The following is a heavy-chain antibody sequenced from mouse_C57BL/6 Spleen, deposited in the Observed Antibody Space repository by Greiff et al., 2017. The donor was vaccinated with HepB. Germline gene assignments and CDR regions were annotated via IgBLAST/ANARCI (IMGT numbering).Heavy chain of an antibody. D-gene: IGHD2-2*01. CDR3: ARGGYDGEYYFDY. CDR2: IYPRSGNT. Sequence: VQGVESGAELARPGASVKLSCKASGYTFTSYGISWVKQSTGQGLEWIGEIYPRSGNTYYNEKFKGKATMTADKSSSTAYMELRSLTSEDSAVYFCARGGYDGEYYFDYWGQGTTLTVSS. CDR1: GYTFTSYG. V-gene: IGHV1-81*01. J-gene: IGHJ2*01.